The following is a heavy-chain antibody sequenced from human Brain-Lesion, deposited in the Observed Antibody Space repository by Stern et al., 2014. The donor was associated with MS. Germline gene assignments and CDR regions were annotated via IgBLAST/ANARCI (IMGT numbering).Heavy chain of an antibody. CDR1: GGSVSSTSYA. CDR3: AGEEDIRYCSGGSCTGNWFDP. J-gene: IGHJ5*02. D-gene: IGHD2-15*01. Sequence: QVQLQESGPGLVKPSETLSLTCTVAGGSVSSTSYAWAWIRQPPGKGLEWIGTIYYSGHTYYSPSLQSRLTISLDPPKNQFSLQLGFVTAADTAVYYCAGEEDIRYCSGGSCTGNWFDPWGQGTLVTVSS. CDR2: IYYSGHT. V-gene: IGHV4-39*01.